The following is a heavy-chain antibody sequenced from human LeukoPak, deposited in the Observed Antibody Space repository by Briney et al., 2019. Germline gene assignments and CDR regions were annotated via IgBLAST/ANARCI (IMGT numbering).Heavy chain of an antibody. D-gene: IGHD3-10*01. J-gene: IGHJ4*02. Sequence: SETLSLTCTVSGGSISSGSYYWGWIRQPAGKGLEWIGRIYTSGSTNYNPSLKSRVTISVDTSKNQFSLKLSSVTAADTAVYYCARKDYGSGSFSRSFDSWGQGTLVTVSS. CDR2: IYTSGST. CDR1: GGSISSGSYY. V-gene: IGHV4-61*02. CDR3: ARKDYGSGSFSRSFDS.